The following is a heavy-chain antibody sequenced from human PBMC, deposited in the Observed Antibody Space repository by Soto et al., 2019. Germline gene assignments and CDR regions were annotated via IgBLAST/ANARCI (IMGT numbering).Heavy chain of an antibody. CDR3: ARINYYDSSGYCFTAFDM. CDR1: GFVFSSSW. V-gene: IGHV3-74*01. Sequence: GSSLILSCSAAGFVFSSSWMHWVRQAPGKGLVWVSLINGDGSTTTYADFVMGRFTISRDNAKNTVTLQMNSLRAEDTAVYYCARINYYDSSGYCFTAFDMWGQGTMVTVSS. J-gene: IGHJ3*02. D-gene: IGHD3-22*01. CDR2: INGDGSTT.